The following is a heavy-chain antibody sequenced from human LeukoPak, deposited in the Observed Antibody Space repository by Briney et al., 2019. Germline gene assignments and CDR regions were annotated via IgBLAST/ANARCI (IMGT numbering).Heavy chain of an antibody. J-gene: IGHJ3*02. CDR2: IIDSEAT. V-gene: IGHV4-34*12. Sequence: SETLSLTCAVFGGPFSGYDWSWIRQSPGKGLEWIGGIIDSEATTYSPSLKSRVTISLDTSTNHFSLELKSVTAADTAVYHCARVGKWQYRRGYDAFDIWGQGTMVIVSP. CDR1: GGPFSGYD. D-gene: IGHD6-25*01. CDR3: ARVGKWQYRRGYDAFDI.